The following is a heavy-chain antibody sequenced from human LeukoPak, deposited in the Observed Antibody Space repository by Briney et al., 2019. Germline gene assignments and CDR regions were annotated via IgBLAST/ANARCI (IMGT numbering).Heavy chain of an antibody. CDR3: ARGYRISEIRFFEWLLDY. CDR2: VHISETT. J-gene: IGHJ4*02. V-gene: IGHV4-4*07. Sequence: SDTLSLTCTVSGGSISGYFWHWIRQPAGKGLEWIGRVHISETTIYNPSLKSRVTMSVDTSNNHFSLNLSSVTAADTAVYYWARGYRISEIRFFEWLLDYWGQGYLVTVSS. CDR1: GGSISGYF. D-gene: IGHD3-3*01.